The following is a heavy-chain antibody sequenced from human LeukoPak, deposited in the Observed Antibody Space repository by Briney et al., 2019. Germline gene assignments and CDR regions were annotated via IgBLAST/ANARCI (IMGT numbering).Heavy chain of an antibody. V-gene: IGHV3-30*18. CDR2: IPYDGSKK. J-gene: IGHJ4*02. CDR3: AKDFSYDGTGYQDY. CDR1: GLTFSSYG. Sequence: GGSLRLSCAASGLTFSSYGMHWVRQAPGKGLEWVAVIPYDGSKKCYADSVKGRFTISRDNSKNTLYLQLNSLRAEDTAVYYCAKDFSYDGTGYQDYWGQGTLVTVSS. D-gene: IGHD3-22*01.